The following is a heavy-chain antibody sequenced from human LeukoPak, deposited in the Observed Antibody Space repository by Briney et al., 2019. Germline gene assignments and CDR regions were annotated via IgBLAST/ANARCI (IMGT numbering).Heavy chain of an antibody. D-gene: IGHD1-26*01. CDR1: GFTFSTYW. Sequence: PGGSLRLSCAASGFTFSTYWMAWVRQAPGKGLEWVANIKGDESARHQADSVKGRFTISRDNAQNSVYLQMSSLRGEDTAVYYCARDVGGSLDCCGQGTLVTVSS. CDR3: ARDVGGSLDC. J-gene: IGHJ4*02. V-gene: IGHV3-7*01. CDR2: IKGDESAR.